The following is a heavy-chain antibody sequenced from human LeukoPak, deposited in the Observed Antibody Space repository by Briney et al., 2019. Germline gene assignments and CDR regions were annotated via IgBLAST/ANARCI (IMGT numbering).Heavy chain of an antibody. CDR1: GLAFSSYA. CDR3: ADYGVSGVRNNFY. V-gene: IGHV3-23*01. J-gene: IGHJ4*02. Sequence: GGSLRLSCAASGLAFSSYAMSWLRQAPGKGLEWVSTISVASNTFYADSVKGRFTISRDNSRNTGYLQMTSLRADDTAVYYCADYGVSGVRNNFYWGQGTLVTVSS. CDR2: ISVASNT. D-gene: IGHD3-3*01.